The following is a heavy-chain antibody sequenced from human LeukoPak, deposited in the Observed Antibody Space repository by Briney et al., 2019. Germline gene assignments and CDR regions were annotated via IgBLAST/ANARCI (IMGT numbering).Heavy chain of an antibody. J-gene: IGHJ6*02. CDR1: GGSIIGCY. V-gene: IGHV4-59*12. D-gene: IGHD4/OR15-4a*01. CDR2: IYYSGST. CDR3: ARYANSPYYYYAMDV. Sequence: PSETLSLTCTVSGGSIIGCYLSWIRQPPGKGVEWIGSIYYSGSTNYNPSLKSRVTISVETSKNQFSLKLSSVTAADTAVYYCARYANSPYYYYAMDVWGQGTTVTVSS.